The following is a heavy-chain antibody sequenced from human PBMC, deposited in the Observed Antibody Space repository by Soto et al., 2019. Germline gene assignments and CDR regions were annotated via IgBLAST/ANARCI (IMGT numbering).Heavy chain of an antibody. CDR3: ARDEVAVAGTFDD. CDR1: GGSISSYY. V-gene: IGHV4-59*12. Sequence: PSETLSLTCTVSGGSISSYYWSWIRQPPGKGLEWIGYIYYSGSTNYNPSLKSRVTISVDTSKNQFSLKLSSVTAADTAVYYCARDEVAVAGTFDDWGQGPRVTVAS. J-gene: IGHJ4*02. D-gene: IGHD6-19*01. CDR2: IYYSGST.